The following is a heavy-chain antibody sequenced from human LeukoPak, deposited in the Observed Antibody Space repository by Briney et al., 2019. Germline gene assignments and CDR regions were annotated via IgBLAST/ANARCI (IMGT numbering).Heavy chain of an antibody. D-gene: IGHD6-13*01. CDR3: AKDRIAAAALPDY. J-gene: IGHJ4*02. V-gene: IGHV3-23*01. CDR2: LTGSGGST. CDR1: GFTFSSSS. Sequence: GGSLRLSCAASGFTFSSSSMSWVRQAPGKGLEWVSALTGSGGSTYYADSVKGRFTISRDNSKKTLFLQMNSLRAEDTAVYYCAKDRIAAAALPDYWGQGTLVTVSS.